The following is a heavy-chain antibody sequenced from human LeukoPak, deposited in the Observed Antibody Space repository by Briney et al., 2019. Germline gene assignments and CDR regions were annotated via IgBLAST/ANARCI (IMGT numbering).Heavy chain of an antibody. CDR3: ARGRSYGRYYCYYMDV. CDR2: IYYSGST. J-gene: IGHJ6*03. D-gene: IGHD1-26*01. Sequence: SETLSLTCTVSGGSISNGGYYWSWIRQHPGKGLEWIGYIYYSGSTYYNPSLKSRVTISVDTSKNQFSLKLSSVTAADTAVYYCARGRSYGRYYCYYMDVWGKGTTVTVSS. V-gene: IGHV4-31*03. CDR1: GGSISNGGYY.